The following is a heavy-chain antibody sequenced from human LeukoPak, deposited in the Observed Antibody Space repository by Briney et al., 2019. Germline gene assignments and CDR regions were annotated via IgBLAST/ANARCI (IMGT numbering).Heavy chain of an antibody. Sequence: GGSLRLSCVVSGFPFSSYAMSWVRQAPGKGPEWVSGISGSGDDTYYAASVKGRFIVSRDTSKNTLYLQMNSLRAEDTAVYYCAKDPLNTLMVSPTFDYWGQGTLVTVSS. CDR3: AKDPLNTLMVSPTFDY. V-gene: IGHV3-23*01. J-gene: IGHJ4*02. CDR1: GFPFSSYA. D-gene: IGHD5-18*01. CDR2: ISGSGDDT.